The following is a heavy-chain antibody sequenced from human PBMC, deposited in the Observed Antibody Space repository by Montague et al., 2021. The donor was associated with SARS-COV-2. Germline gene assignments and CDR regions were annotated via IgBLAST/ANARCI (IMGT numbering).Heavy chain of an antibody. D-gene: IGHD6-13*01. Sequence: SLRLSCAASGFTFSSYWMSWVRQAPGKGLEWVANIKQDGSEKYYVDSVKGRFTISRDNAKNSLYLQMNSPRAEDTALYYCARDQGSSWEDYYYYYDMDVWGQGTTVTVSS. CDR3: ARDQGSSWEDYYYYYDMDV. J-gene: IGHJ6*02. V-gene: IGHV3-7*03. CDR2: IKQDGSEK. CDR1: GFTFSSYW.